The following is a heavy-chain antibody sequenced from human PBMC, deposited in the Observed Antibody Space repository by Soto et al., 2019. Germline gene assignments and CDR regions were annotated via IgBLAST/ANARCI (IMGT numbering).Heavy chain of an antibody. CDR2: IWYDGSNK. D-gene: IGHD5-12*01. CDR1: GFTFSSYG. Sequence: GGSLRLSCAASGFTFSSYGMHWVRQAPGKGLEWVAVIWYDGSNKYYADSVKGRFTISRDNSKNTLYLQMNSLRAEDTAVYYCAREAPELVAIDYWGQGTLVTVSS. V-gene: IGHV3-33*01. CDR3: AREAPELVAIDY. J-gene: IGHJ4*02.